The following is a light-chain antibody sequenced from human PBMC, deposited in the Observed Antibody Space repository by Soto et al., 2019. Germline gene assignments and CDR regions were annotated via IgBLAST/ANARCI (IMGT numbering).Light chain of an antibody. CDR2: GAS. J-gene: IGKJ1*01. CDR1: QSVSSNF. Sequence: EIVLTQSPGTLSLSPGERATLTCRASQSVSSNFLAWYRQKPGQAPRLLIHGASNRATGIPDRFSGSGSGTDFTLTISRLEPEDFAVYYRQQYGDSPRTFGQGTKVEIK. CDR3: QQYGDSPRT. V-gene: IGKV3-20*01.